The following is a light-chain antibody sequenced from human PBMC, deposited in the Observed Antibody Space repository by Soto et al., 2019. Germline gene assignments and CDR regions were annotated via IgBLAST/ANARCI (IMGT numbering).Light chain of an antibody. CDR2: HAS. V-gene: IGKV3-15*01. Sequence: EIVMTQSPATLSVSPGERATLSCRASQSITSNLAWYQQKPGQSPRLLIYHASARATGVPARISGSGSGTEFTLTISSLQSEDFALYYCQQYDNWPITFGQGTRLEIK. CDR1: QSITSN. CDR3: QQYDNWPIT. J-gene: IGKJ5*01.